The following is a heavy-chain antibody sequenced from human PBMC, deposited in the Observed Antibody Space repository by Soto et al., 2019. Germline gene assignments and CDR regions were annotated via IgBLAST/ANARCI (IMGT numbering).Heavy chain of an antibody. CDR2: IYYSGST. J-gene: IGHJ3*02. V-gene: IGHV4-61*01. D-gene: IGHD3-22*01. CDR1: GGSVSSGSYY. Sequence: SETLSLTCTVSGGSVSSGSYYWSWIRQPPGKGLEWIGYIYYSGSTNYNPSLKSRVTISVDTSKNQFSLKLSSVTAADTAVYYCARVVKNYYDSSGAPGAFDICGQGTMVTV. CDR3: ARVVKNYYDSSGAPGAFDI.